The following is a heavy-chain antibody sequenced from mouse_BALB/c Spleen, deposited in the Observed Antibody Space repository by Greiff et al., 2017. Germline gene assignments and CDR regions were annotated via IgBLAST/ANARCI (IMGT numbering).Heavy chain of an antibody. CDR1: GFTFSSFG. CDR3: ARGTTAYYFDY. CDR2: ISSGSSTI. V-gene: IGHV5-17*02. D-gene: IGHD1-2*01. Sequence: EVHLVESGGGLVQPGGSRKLSCAASGFTFSSFGMHWVRQAPEKGLEWVAYISSGSSTIYYADTVKGRFTISRDNPKNTLFLQMTSLRTEDTAMYYCARGTTAYYFDYWGQGTTLTVSS. J-gene: IGHJ2*01.